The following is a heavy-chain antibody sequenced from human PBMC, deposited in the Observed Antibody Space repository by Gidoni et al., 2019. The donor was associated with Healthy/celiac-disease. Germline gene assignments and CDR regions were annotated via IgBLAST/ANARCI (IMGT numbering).Heavy chain of an antibody. Sequence: EVHLLESGGGLVQPGGSLRLSCAASGFIFSSYAMSWVRQVPGKGLEWGSAISGSGGSTYYADSVKGRFTISRDNSKNTLYLQMSSLRAEDTAVYYCAKAPERKWEPDGYYFDYWGQGTLVTVSS. CDR3: AKAPERKWEPDGYYFDY. V-gene: IGHV3-23*01. CDR1: GFIFSSYA. J-gene: IGHJ4*02. D-gene: IGHD1-26*01. CDR2: ISGSGGST.